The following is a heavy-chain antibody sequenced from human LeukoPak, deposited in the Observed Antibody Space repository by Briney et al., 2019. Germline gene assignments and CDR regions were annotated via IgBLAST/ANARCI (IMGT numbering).Heavy chain of an antibody. J-gene: IGHJ4*02. CDR1: GGSFSGYY. Sequence: PSETLSLTCAVYGGSFSGYYWSWIRQPPGKGLEWIGEINHSGSTNYNPSLKSRVTISVDTSKNQFPLKLSSVTAADTAVYYCARAGIRYFDWKHYFDYWGQGTLVTVSS. V-gene: IGHV4-34*01. CDR3: ARAGIRYFDWKHYFDY. CDR2: INHSGST. D-gene: IGHD3-9*01.